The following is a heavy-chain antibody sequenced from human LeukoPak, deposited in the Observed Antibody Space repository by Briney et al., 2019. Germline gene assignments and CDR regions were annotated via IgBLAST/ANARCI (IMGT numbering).Heavy chain of an antibody. D-gene: IGHD6-6*01. CDR3: ARTSIARTRVFDY. J-gene: IGHJ4*02. CDR2: INPNSGGT. V-gene: IGHV1-2*02. Sequence: ASVKVSCKASGYTFTGYYMRWVRQAPGQGLEWMGWINPNSGGTNYAQKFQGRVTMTRDTSISTAYMELSRLRSDDTAVYYCARTSIARTRVFDYWGQGTLVTVSS. CDR1: GYTFTGYY.